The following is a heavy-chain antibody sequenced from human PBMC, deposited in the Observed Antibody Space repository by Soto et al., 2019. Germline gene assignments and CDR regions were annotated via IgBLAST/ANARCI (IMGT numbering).Heavy chain of an antibody. Sequence: GASVKVSCKASGYTFSSYGISWVRKAPGQGLEWMGWISAYNGNTNYAQKLQGRVTMTTDTSTSTAYMELRSLRSDDTAVYYCARAQLPRERWFDPWGQGTLVTVSS. V-gene: IGHV1-18*01. CDR2: ISAYNGNT. J-gene: IGHJ5*02. D-gene: IGHD2-2*01. CDR1: GYTFSSYG. CDR3: ARAQLPRERWFDP.